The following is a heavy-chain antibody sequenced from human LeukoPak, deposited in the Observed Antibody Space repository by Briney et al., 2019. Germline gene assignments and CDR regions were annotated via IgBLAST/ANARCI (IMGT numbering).Heavy chain of an antibody. Sequence: ASVKVSCKASGYIFTNYGTSWVRQAPGQGLEWMGWIGAYNGNTNFAQKLQGRVTMTTDTSTSTAYMELRSLRSDDTAVYYCARDRQLRAWYFDLWGRGTLVTVSS. CDR3: ARDRQLRAWYFDL. V-gene: IGHV1-18*01. CDR2: IGAYNGNT. J-gene: IGHJ2*01. CDR1: GYIFTNYG. D-gene: IGHD1-1*01.